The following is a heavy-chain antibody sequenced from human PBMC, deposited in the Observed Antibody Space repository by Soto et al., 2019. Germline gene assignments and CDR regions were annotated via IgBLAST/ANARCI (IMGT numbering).Heavy chain of an antibody. CDR3: ARDVQSFWSGYSNWFDP. Sequence: ASVEVSCKASGYTFTSYGISWVRQAPGQGLEWMGWISAYNGNTNYAQKLQGRVTMTTDTSTSTAYMELRSLRSDDTAVYYCARDVQSFWSGYSNWFDPWGQGTLVTVS. CDR2: ISAYNGNT. J-gene: IGHJ5*02. V-gene: IGHV1-18*01. D-gene: IGHD3-3*01. CDR1: GYTFTSYG.